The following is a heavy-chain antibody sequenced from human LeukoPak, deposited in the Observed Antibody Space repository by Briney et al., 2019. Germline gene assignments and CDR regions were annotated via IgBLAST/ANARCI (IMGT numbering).Heavy chain of an antibody. Sequence: ASVKVSCTASGYTFTGYYMHWVRQAPGQGLEWMGWINPNSGGTNYAQKFQGRVTMTRDTSISTAYMELSRLRSDDTAVYYCAREGRGCSSTSCYLGYWGQGTLVTVSS. CDR2: INPNSGGT. V-gene: IGHV1-2*02. CDR3: AREGRGCSSTSCYLGY. J-gene: IGHJ4*02. D-gene: IGHD2-2*01. CDR1: GYTFTGYY.